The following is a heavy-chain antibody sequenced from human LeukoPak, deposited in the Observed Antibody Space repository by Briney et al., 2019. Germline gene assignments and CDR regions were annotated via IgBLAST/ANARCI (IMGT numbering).Heavy chain of an antibody. Sequence: PGGSLRLSCAASGFTFSSYAMSWVRQAPGKGLEWVSTISVNGGSTYYADSVKGRFTISRDNSENTLFLQMKSLRAEDTAVYYCAKASRQVVDRGSYFDYWGQGTLVTVSS. D-gene: IGHD2-2*01. V-gene: IGHV3-23*01. J-gene: IGHJ4*02. CDR3: AKASRQVVDRGSYFDY. CDR1: GFTFSSYA. CDR2: ISVNGGST.